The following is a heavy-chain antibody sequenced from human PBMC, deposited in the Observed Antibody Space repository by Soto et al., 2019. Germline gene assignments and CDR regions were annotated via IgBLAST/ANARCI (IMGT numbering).Heavy chain of an antibody. V-gene: IGHV3-33*01. CDR3: ARDGGRVGYTYYSGMDV. D-gene: IGHD6-13*01. J-gene: IGHJ6*02. Sequence: QVQLVESGGGVVQPGRSLRLSCAASGFTFSSYGMHWVRQAPGKGLEWVAVIWYYGSNKYYADSVKGRFTISRDNSKNTLYLQMNSLRAEDTAVYYCARDGGRVGYTYYSGMDVWGQGTTVTVSS. CDR2: IWYYGSNK. CDR1: GFTFSSYG.